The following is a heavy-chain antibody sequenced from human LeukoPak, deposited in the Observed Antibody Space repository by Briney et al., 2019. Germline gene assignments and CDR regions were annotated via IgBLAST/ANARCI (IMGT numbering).Heavy chain of an antibody. D-gene: IGHD6-19*01. CDR3: ARPYSSGWYYAFDI. Sequence: SETLSLTCTVSGGSISRYYWSWIRQPPGKGLEWIGYIYYSGSTNYNPSLKSRVTISLDTSKNQFSLKLSSVTAVDTAAYYCARPYSSGWYYAFDIWGQGTMVTVSS. V-gene: IGHV4-59*01. CDR2: IYYSGST. J-gene: IGHJ3*02. CDR1: GGSISRYY.